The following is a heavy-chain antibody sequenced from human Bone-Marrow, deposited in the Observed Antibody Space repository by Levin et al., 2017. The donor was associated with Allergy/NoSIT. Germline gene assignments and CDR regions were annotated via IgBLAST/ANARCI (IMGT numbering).Heavy chain of an antibody. CDR1: GCPFSSYA. CDR3: ARDQGGSCSTCLTNLFDT. Sequence: KISCQASGCPFSSYAISWVRQVPGKGLEWMGGIIPIFCTAKYAQKFQGRVTITADESTSTAYMELSSLRSEDTAVYCCARDQGGSCSTCLTNLFDTWGRRTLVTVAA. J-gene: IGHJ5*02. D-gene: IGHD2-15*01. V-gene: IGHV1-69*01. CDR2: IIPIFCTA.